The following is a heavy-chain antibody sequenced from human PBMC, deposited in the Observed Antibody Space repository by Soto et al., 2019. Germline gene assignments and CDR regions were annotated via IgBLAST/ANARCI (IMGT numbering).Heavy chain of an antibody. Sequence: EVQLVESGGGLVQPGGSLRLSCAASGFTFSSYWMHWVRQVPGKGLVWVSRINYDGSTTTYADSVKGRFTISRDNARNTLYLQMSSLRAEDTAVYYCARAGTGWYWFDPWGQGTLVTVSS. D-gene: IGHD6-19*01. CDR3: ARAGTGWYWFDP. CDR1: GFTFSSYW. J-gene: IGHJ5*02. V-gene: IGHV3-74*01. CDR2: INYDGSTT.